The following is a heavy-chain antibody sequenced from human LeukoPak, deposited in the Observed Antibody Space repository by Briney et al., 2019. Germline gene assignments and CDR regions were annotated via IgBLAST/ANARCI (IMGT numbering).Heavy chain of an antibody. CDR1: GFTFSSYS. Sequence: PGGSLRLSCAASGFTFSSYSMNWVRQAPGKGLEWVSSISSSSSYIYYADSVKGRFTISRDNAKNSLYLQMNSLRAEDTAVYYCARDGVPGATVLDYWGQGTLVTVSS. CDR3: ARDGVPGATVLDY. V-gene: IGHV3-21*01. D-gene: IGHD2-2*01. J-gene: IGHJ4*02. CDR2: ISSSSSYI.